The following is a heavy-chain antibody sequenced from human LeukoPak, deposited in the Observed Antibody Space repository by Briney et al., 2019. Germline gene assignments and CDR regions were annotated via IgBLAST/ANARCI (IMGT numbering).Heavy chain of an antibody. J-gene: IGHJ4*02. CDR3: ARAVMVATGVDY. V-gene: IGHV3-30*04. D-gene: IGHD5-12*01. CDR1: GFTFSSYE. Sequence: GGSLRLSCAASGFTFSSYEMNWVRQAPAKGLEWVAVISYDGSNKYYADSVKGRFTISRDNSKNTLYLQMNSLRAEDTAVYYCARAVMVATGVDYWGQGTLVTVSS. CDR2: ISYDGSNK.